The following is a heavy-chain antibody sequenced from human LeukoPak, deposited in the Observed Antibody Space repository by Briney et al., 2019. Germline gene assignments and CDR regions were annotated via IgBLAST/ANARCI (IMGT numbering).Heavy chain of an antibody. V-gene: IGHV1-69*05. CDR3: ARDYYDSSELMGY. J-gene: IGHJ4*02. D-gene: IGHD3-22*01. CDR1: GGTFSSYA. CDR2: IIPIFGTA. Sequence: SVKVSCKASGGTFSSYAISWVRQAPGQGLEWMGRIIPIFGTANYAQKFQGRVTITTDESTSTAYMDLSSLRSEDTAVYYCARDYYDSSELMGYWGQGPLVTVSS.